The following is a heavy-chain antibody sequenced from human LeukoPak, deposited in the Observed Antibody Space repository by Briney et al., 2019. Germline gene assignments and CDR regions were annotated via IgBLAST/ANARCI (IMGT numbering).Heavy chain of an antibody. D-gene: IGHD5-18*01. Sequence: SVKVSCKASGGTFSSYAISWVRQAPGQGLEWMGRIIPILGIANYAQKFQGRVTMTTDTSTSTANMELRSLRSDDTAVYYCAKVDTAMAPSDYWGQGTLVTVTS. CDR3: AKVDTAMAPSDY. V-gene: IGHV1-69*04. CDR1: GGTFSSYA. J-gene: IGHJ4*02. CDR2: IIPILGIA.